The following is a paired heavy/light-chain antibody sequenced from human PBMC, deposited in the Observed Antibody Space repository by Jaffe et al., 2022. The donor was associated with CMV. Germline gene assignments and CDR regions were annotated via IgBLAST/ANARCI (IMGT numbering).Heavy chain of an antibody. D-gene: IGHD3-10*01. CDR1: GYTFTGYY. CDR3: ARGGWFGELGGAFDI. CDR2: INPNSGGT. V-gene: IGHV1-2*04. Sequence: QVQLVQSGAEVKKPGASVKVSCKASGYTFTGYYMHWVRQAPGQGLEWMGWINPNSGGTNYAQKFQGWVTMTRDTSISTAYMELSRLRSDDTAVYYCARGGWFGELGGAFDIWGQGTMVTVSS. J-gene: IGHJ3*02.
Light chain of an antibody. Sequence: IQLTQSPSSLSASVGDRVTITCRASQGISSYLAWYQQKPGKAPKLLIYAASTLQSGVPSRFSGSGSGTDFTLTISSLQPEDFATYYCQQLNSYPPAFGQGTKVEIK. J-gene: IGKJ1*01. CDR1: QGISSY. CDR2: AAS. V-gene: IGKV1-9*01. CDR3: QQLNSYPPA.